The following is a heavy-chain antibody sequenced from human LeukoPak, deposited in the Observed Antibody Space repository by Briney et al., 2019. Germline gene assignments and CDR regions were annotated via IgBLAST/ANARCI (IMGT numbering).Heavy chain of an antibody. CDR1: GGSFSGYY. CDR2: IYHSGST. V-gene: IGHV4-34*01. CDR3: ARGHGYSYGYLFGYFDY. D-gene: IGHD5-18*01. J-gene: IGHJ4*02. Sequence: SETLSLTCAVYGGSFSGYYWSWIRQPPGKGLEWIGYIYHSGSTYYNPSLKSRVTISVDRSKNQFSLKLSSVTAADTAVYYCARGHGYSYGYLFGYFDYWGQGTLVTVSS.